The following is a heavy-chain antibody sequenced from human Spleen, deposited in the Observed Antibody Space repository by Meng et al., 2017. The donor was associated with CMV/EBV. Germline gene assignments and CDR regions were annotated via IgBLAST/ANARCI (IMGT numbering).Heavy chain of an antibody. D-gene: IGHD6-6*01. Sequence: GGSLRLSCAASGFTFSSYSMNWVRQAPGKGLEWVSYISNTGSPIYYADSVKGRFTISRDNAKNSLYLQMNSLRAEDTAVYYCARGPYSSSPDFDYWGQGTLVTVSS. CDR2: ISNTGSPI. V-gene: IGHV3-48*04. J-gene: IGHJ4*02. CDR3: ARGPYSSSPDFDY. CDR1: GFTFSSYS.